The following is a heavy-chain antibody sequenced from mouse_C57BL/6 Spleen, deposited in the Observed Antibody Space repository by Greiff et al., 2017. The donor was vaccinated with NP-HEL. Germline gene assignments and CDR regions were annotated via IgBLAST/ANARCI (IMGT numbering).Heavy chain of an antibody. D-gene: IGHD2-1*01. CDR3: ARDGNYSYWYFDV. V-gene: IGHV1-66*01. Sequence: VQLQQSGPELVKPGASVKISCKASGYSFTSYYIHWVKQRPGQGLEWIGWIYPGSGNTKYNEKFKGKATLTADTSSSTAYMQLSSLTSEDSAVYYCARDGNYSYWYFDVWGTGTTVTVSS. J-gene: IGHJ1*03. CDR2: IYPGSGNT. CDR1: GYSFTSYY.